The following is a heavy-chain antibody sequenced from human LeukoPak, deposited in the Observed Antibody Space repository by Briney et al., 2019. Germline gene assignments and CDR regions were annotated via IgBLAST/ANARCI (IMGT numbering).Heavy chain of an antibody. Sequence: GGSLRLSCAASGFTFSSYWMHWVRQAPGKGLVWVSRINTDGSSTSYADSVKGRFTISRDNAKNTLYLQMNSLRAEDTAVYYCARENKVGATNFDYWGQGTLVTVSS. CDR3: ARENKVGATNFDY. CDR1: GFTFSSYW. D-gene: IGHD1-26*01. CDR2: INTDGSST. V-gene: IGHV3-74*01. J-gene: IGHJ4*02.